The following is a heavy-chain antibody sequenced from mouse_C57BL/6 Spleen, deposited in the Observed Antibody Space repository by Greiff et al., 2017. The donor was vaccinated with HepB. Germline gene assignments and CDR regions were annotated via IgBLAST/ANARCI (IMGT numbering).Heavy chain of an antibody. CDR2: IRNKANGYTT. Sequence: EVKLVESGGGLVQPGGSLSLSCAASGFTFTDYYMSWVRQPPGKALEWLGFIRNKANGYTTEYSASVKGRFTISRDNSQSILYLQMNALRAEDSATYYCARSLYDHGYYFDYWGQGTTLTVSS. D-gene: IGHD2-3*01. J-gene: IGHJ2*01. CDR1: GFTFTDYY. V-gene: IGHV7-3*01. CDR3: ARSLYDHGYYFDY.